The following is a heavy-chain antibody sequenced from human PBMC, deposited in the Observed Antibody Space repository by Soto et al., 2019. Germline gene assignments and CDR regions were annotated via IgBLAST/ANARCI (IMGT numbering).Heavy chain of an antibody. Sequence: QVQLQESGPGLVKPSETLSLTCTVSSGSISNYYWSWIRQPAGKGLEWIGRIFPTGITDYNPSLKNRVTMSFDTSKNQFSLKLNSVTAADTAVYYCARGSLGPDFWGQGTLVTVSS. CDR1: SGSISNYY. CDR2: IFPTGIT. CDR3: ARGSLGPDF. J-gene: IGHJ4*02. D-gene: IGHD1-26*01. V-gene: IGHV4-4*07.